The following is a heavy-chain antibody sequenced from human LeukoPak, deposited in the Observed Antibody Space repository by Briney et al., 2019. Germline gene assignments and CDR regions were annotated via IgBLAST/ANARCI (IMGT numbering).Heavy chain of an antibody. D-gene: IGHD3-22*01. CDR3: ATTTYYYDSSGGDFDY. Sequence: ASVKVSCKASGGTFSSYAISWVRQAPGRGLEWMGGIIPIFGTANYAQKFQGRVTITTDESTSTAYMELSSLRSEDTAVYYCATTTYYYDSSGGDFDYWGQGTLVTVSS. V-gene: IGHV1-69*05. CDR1: GGTFSSYA. CDR2: IIPIFGTA. J-gene: IGHJ4*02.